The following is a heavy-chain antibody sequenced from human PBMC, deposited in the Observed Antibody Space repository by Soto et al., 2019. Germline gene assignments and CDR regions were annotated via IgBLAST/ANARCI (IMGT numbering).Heavy chain of an antibody. V-gene: IGHV1-69*12. D-gene: IGHD2-15*01. CDR1: GGTFSSYA. Sequence: QVQLVQSGAEVKKPGSSVKVSCKASGGTFSSYAISWVRQAPGQGLEWMGGIIPIFGTANYAQKFQGRVTISADESTSTAYMELSSLRSEDTAVYYCARKELGYCSGGSCYRLDYWGQGTLVTVSS. CDR3: ARKELGYCSGGSCYRLDY. J-gene: IGHJ4*02. CDR2: IIPIFGTA.